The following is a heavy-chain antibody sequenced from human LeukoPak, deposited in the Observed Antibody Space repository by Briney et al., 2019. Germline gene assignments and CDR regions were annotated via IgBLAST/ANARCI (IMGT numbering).Heavy chain of an antibody. CDR2: ISSSGGTI. D-gene: IGHD5-24*01. Sequence: PGGSLRLSCAASGFTFSDYEINWVRQAPGKGLEWVSYISSSGGTIYYADSVKGRFTISRDNAKNSLYLQMNSLRAEDTGIYYCARPRGGYNLYWGQGTLVTVSS. J-gene: IGHJ4*02. CDR3: ARPRGGYNLY. V-gene: IGHV3-48*03. CDR1: GFTFSDYE.